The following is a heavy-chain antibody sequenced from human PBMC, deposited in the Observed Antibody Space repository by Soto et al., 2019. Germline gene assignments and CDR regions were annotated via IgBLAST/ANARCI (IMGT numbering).Heavy chain of an antibody. V-gene: IGHV1-69*13. CDR3: ATDPAGYSYGYGY. CDR2: TIPIFGTA. Sequence: ASVKVSCKASGGTFSSYAISWVRQAPGQGLEWMGGTIPIFGTANYAQKFQGRVTITADESTSTAYMELSSLRSEDTAVYYCATDPAGYSYGYGYWGQGTLVTVSS. J-gene: IGHJ4*02. D-gene: IGHD5-18*01. CDR1: GGTFSSYA.